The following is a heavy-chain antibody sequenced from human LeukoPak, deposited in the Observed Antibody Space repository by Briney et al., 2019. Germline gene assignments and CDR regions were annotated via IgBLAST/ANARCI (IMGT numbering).Heavy chain of an antibody. CDR2: INPNSGGT. J-gene: IGHJ4*02. Sequence: ASVKVSCKASGYMFTGYYMHWVRQTPGQGLEWMGWINPNSGGTNYAQKFQGRVTMTRDTSISTAYMELSSLRSDDTAVYYCARGYCSGDCFTLFDYWGQGTLVTVSS. D-gene: IGHD2-21*02. CDR1: GYMFTGYY. CDR3: ARGYCSGDCFTLFDY. V-gene: IGHV1-2*02.